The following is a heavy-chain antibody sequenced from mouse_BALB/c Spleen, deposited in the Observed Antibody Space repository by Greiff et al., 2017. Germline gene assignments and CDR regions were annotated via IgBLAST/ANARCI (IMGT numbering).Heavy chain of an antibody. CDR2: INPSNGRT. Sequence: QVQLQQPGAELVKPGASVKLSCKASGYTFTSYWMHWVKQRPGQGLEWIGEINPSNGRTNYNEKFKSKATLTVDKSSSTAYMQLSSLTSEDSAVYYCARATMITGVYFDYWGQGTTLTVSS. CDR3: ARATMITGVYFDY. CDR1: GYTFTSYW. D-gene: IGHD2-4*01. J-gene: IGHJ2*01. V-gene: IGHV1S81*02.